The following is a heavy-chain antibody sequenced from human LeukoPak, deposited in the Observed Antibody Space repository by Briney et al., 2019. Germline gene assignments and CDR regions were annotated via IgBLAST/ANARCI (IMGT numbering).Heavy chain of an antibody. J-gene: IGHJ4*02. Sequence: GGSLRLSCAASGFTFSSYAMSWVRQAPGKGLEWVSAISGSGGSTYYADSVKGRFTISRDNSKNTLYQQMNSLRAEDTAVYYCAKDRYRYCSSTSFYELFDYWGQGTLVTVSP. D-gene: IGHD2-2*01. V-gene: IGHV3-23*01. CDR2: ISGSGGST. CDR1: GFTFSSYA. CDR3: AKDRYRYCSSTSFYELFDY.